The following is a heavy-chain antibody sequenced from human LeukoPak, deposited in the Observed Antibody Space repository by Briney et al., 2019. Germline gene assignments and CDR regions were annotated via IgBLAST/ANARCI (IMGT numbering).Heavy chain of an antibody. Sequence: SQTLSLTCTVSGGSISSGDYYWSWIRQPPGKGLEWIGYIYYSGSTYYNPSLKSRVTISVDTSKNQFSLKLSSVTAADTAVYYCARGLKRPRRYNWFDPWGQGTLVTVSS. J-gene: IGHJ5*02. D-gene: IGHD4-17*01. CDR1: GGSISSGDYY. CDR2: IYYSGST. V-gene: IGHV4-30-4*08. CDR3: ARGLKRPRRYNWFDP.